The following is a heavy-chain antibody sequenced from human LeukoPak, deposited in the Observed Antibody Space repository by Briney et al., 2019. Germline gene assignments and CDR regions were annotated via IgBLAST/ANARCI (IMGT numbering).Heavy chain of an antibody. CDR3: ARVRGYSYDSSDFDY. J-gene: IGHJ4*02. Sequence: PSETLSLTCTVSGDSISYYYWSWIRQPPGKGLEWIGKIYYSGNTNYNPSLKSRVTISVDTSKNQFSLKLSCVTAADTAVYYCARVRGYSYDSSDFDYWGQGTLVTVSS. V-gene: IGHV4-59*01. CDR1: GDSISYYY. CDR2: IYYSGNT. D-gene: IGHD5-18*01.